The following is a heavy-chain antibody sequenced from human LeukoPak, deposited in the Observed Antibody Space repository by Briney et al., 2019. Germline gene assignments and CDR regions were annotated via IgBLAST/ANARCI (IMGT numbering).Heavy chain of an antibody. J-gene: IGHJ4*02. Sequence: SETLSLTCTVSGGSISSSSYFWTWIRQPPGKGLEWIAYIYYIGSTNYNPSLKSRVTISVDTSKSQFSLRLSSVTAADTAVYYCASTRRDGYPFDSWGQGTLVTVSS. CDR3: ASTRRDGYPFDS. D-gene: IGHD5-24*01. CDR2: IYYIGST. CDR1: GGSISSSSYF. V-gene: IGHV4-61*01.